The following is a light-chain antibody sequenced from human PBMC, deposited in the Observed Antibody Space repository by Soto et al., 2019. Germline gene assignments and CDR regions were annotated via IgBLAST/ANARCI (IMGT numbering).Light chain of an antibody. J-gene: IGLJ2*01. V-gene: IGLV2-14*01. CDR1: SSDIGGFNF. CDR2: DVS. Sequence: QSALTQPVSVSGSPGQSITISCTGTSSDIGGFNFVSWFQQHPGKAPKLVIYDVSSRPSGISNRFSGSKSANTASLTISGLQPEDEADYYCSSYTSSSTRIFGGGTKLTVL. CDR3: SSYTSSSTRI.